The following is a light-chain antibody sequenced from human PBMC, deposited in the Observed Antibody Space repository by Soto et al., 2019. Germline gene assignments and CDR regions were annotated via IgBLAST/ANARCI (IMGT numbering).Light chain of an antibody. CDR3: HQHNNWPST. CDR2: NAS. Sequence: IVMTQSPATLSVSPGERATLSCRASQSVSFNLVWYQHKPGQPPRLLMYNASNRAAGISARFTGSGSGTDFTLTIDSLQSEDFAFYYCHQHNNWPSTFGGGTKVE. CDR1: QSVSFN. V-gene: IGKV3D-15*01. J-gene: IGKJ4*01.